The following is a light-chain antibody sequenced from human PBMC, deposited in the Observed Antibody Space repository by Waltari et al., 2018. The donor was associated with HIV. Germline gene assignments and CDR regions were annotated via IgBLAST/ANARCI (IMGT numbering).Light chain of an antibody. CDR2: QDS. J-gene: IGLJ2*01. CDR3: QAWDSSTVV. V-gene: IGLV3-1*01. Sequence: SYELTQPPSVSVSPGQTASITCSGDKLGDKYACWYQQKPGQSPVVVIYQDSKRPSGIPERFSGSHSGNTATLTISGTQAMDEADYYCQAWDSSTVVFGGGTKLTVL. CDR1: KLGDKY.